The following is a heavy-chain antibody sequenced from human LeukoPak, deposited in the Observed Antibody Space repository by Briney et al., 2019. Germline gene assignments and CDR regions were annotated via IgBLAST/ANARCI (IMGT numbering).Heavy chain of an antibody. Sequence: ASVKVSCKASGYAFTSYGISWVRQAPGQGLEWMGWISAYNGNTNYAQKLQGRVTMTTDTSTSTAYMELRSLRSDDTAVYYCARVESYGWSYYYYYYIDVWGKGTTVTVSS. V-gene: IGHV1-18*01. CDR2: ISAYNGNT. J-gene: IGHJ6*03. CDR3: ARVESYGWSYYYYYYIDV. CDR1: GYAFTSYG. D-gene: IGHD5-18*01.